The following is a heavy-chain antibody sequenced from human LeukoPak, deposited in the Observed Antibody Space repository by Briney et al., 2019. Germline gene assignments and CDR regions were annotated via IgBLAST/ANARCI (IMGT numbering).Heavy chain of an antibody. J-gene: IGHJ5*02. Sequence: PSETLSLTCTVSGGSISSYYWSWIRQPAGKGLEWIGRVHTSGNTNYNPSLKSRVTMSVDTSKNQFSLRLSSVTAADTAVYYCARDVYSSTSWLDPWGHGTLATVSS. D-gene: IGHD6-13*01. CDR1: GGSISSYY. CDR3: ARDVYSSTSWLDP. CDR2: VHTSGNT. V-gene: IGHV4-4*07.